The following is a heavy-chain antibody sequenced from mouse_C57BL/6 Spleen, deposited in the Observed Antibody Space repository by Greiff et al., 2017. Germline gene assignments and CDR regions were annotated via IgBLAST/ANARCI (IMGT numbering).Heavy chain of an antibody. D-gene: IGHD2-5*01. V-gene: IGHV1-61*01. CDR1: GYTFTSYW. CDR3: ARSDYSTLRGYFDV. CDR2: IYPSDSET. J-gene: IGHJ1*03. Sequence: QVQLQQPGAELVRPGSSVKLSCKASGYTFTSYWMDWVKQRPGQGLEWIGNIYPSDSETHYNQKFKDKATLTVDKSSSTAYMQLSSLTSEDSAVYYCARSDYSTLRGYFDVWGTGTTVTVSS.